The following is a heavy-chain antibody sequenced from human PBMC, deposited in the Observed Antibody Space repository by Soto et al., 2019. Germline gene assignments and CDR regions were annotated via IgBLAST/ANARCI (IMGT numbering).Heavy chain of an antibody. D-gene: IGHD1-1*01. CDR1: GFTFSSYG. CDR3: AGTAYYNWFDP. V-gene: IGHV3-33*01. Sequence: GGSLRLSCAASGFTFSSYGMHWVRQAPGKGLEWVAVIWYDGSNKYYADSVKGRFTISRDNSKNTLYLQMNSLRAEDTAVYYCAGTAYYNWFDPWGQGTLVTVSS. J-gene: IGHJ5*02. CDR2: IWYDGSNK.